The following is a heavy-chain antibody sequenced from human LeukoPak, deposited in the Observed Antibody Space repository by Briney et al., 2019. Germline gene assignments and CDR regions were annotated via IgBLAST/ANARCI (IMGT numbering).Heavy chain of an antibody. J-gene: IGHJ6*03. CDR1: GAPFSRYT. CDR2: FITILALA. D-gene: IGHD4-23*01. V-gene: IGHV1-69*04. Sequence: SVHVSSKASGAPFSRYTISRVRQAPGQGLEWMGRFITILALANYAQKFQGRVTITADKSTSTAYKELSSLRSEDTAVDYCARDKDGGKKYYYYYYMDVWGKGTTVTVSS. CDR3: ARDKDGGKKYYYYYYMDV.